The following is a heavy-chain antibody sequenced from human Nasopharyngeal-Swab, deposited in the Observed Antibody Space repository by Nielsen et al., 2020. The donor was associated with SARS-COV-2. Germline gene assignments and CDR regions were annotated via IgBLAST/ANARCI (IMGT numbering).Heavy chain of an antibody. CDR1: GFTFSSYS. J-gene: IGHJ6*03. CDR2: ISSSSSYI. D-gene: IGHD5-12*01. CDR3: ARDSSGYENYYYYYYMDV. Sequence: GGSLRLSCAASGFTFSSYSMNWVRQAPEKGLEWVSSISSSSSYIYYADSVKGRFTISRDNAKNSLYLQMNSLRAEDTAVYYCARDSSGYENYYYYYYMDVWGKGTTVTVSS. V-gene: IGHV3-21*01.